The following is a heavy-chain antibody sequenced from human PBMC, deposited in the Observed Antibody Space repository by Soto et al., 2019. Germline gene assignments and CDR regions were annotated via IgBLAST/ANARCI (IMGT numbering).Heavy chain of an antibody. CDR3: ARAGCSYDSTGYPDY. CDR2: LYPSGGST. D-gene: IGHD3-22*01. J-gene: IGHJ4*02. Sequence: ASVRVSCKASGYTFTSYYMHWVGPAPGQGLEWMGILYPSGGSTRYAQKFRGGVTMTKDTSISTVYMELSSLRSEDTAVYYCARAGCSYDSTGYPDYWGQGTLVTVSS. V-gene: IGHV1-46*01. CDR1: GYTFTSYY.